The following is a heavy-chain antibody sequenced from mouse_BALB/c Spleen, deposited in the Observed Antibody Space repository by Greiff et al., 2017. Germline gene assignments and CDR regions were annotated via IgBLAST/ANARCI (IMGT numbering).Heavy chain of an antibody. CDR1: GYTFTSYY. J-gene: IGHJ2*01. CDR2: INPSNGGT. V-gene: IGHV1S81*02. Sequence: QVQLQQSGAELVKPGASVKLSCKASGYTFTSYYMYWVKQRPGQGLEWIGEINPSNGGTNFNEKFKSKATLTVDKSSSTAYMQLSSLTSEDSAVYYCTSYSGSSYVCFDYWGQGTTLTVSS. CDR3: TSYSGSSYVCFDY. D-gene: IGHD1-1*01.